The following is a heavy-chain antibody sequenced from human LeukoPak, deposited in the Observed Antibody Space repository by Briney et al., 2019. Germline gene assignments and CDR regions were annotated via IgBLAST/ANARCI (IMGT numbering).Heavy chain of an antibody. V-gene: IGHV6-1*01. Sequence: SQTLSLTCATSGDSVSSNSAAWNWIRQSPSRGLEWLGRTYYRSKWYNDYAVSVKSRITINPDTSKNQFSLQLNSVTPEDTAVYYCARAPVYCGGDCYREFDYWGQGTLVTVSS. CDR2: TYYRSKWYN. D-gene: IGHD2-21*02. CDR3: ARAPVYCGGDCYREFDY. J-gene: IGHJ4*02. CDR1: GDSVSSNSAA.